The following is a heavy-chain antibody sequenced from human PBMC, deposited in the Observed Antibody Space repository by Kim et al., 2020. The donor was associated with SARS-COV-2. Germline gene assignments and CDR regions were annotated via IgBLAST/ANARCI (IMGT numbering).Heavy chain of an antibody. D-gene: IGHD3-22*01. CDR2: IYSGSST. V-gene: IGHV3-66*01. CDR3: VRGYYDSSGYSDY. J-gene: IGHJ4*02. Sequence: GGSLRLSCAASELTVSRNYMSWVRQAPGKGLEWVSTIYSGSSTYYADSVKDRFIVSRDNSKNTLHLQMNSLRAEDTAVYYCVRGYYDSSGYSDYWGLGTLVTVSS. CDR1: ELTVSRNY.